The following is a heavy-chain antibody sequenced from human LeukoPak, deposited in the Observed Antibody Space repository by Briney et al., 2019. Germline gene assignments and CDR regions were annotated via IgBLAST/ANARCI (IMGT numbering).Heavy chain of an antibody. J-gene: IGHJ4*02. CDR2: ISWDGGTT. D-gene: IGHD6-13*01. V-gene: IGHV3-43*01. CDR1: GFTVNDYT. Sequence: GGSLRLSCRASGFTVNDYTMHWVLQLPGKGLEWVSLISWDGGTTYYTDSVKGRFTISRDNSKNSLDLQMNSLRTEDNALYYCAKDTGLSWRQYYFDNWGQGTLVTVSS. CDR3: AKDTGLSWRQYYFDN.